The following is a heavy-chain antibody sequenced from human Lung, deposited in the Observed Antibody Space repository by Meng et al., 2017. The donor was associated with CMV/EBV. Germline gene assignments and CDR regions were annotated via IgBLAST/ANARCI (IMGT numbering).Heavy chain of an antibody. CDR1: GGSISSGDYY. Sequence: SXTXSLXCTVSGGSISSGDYYWSWIRQPPGKGLEWIVYIYYSGSTYYNPSLKSRVTISVDTAKTQYNLKLSTVTAAAAAAYYCSWGKWNDAFVLDYWGQGTXVTVDS. CDR3: SWGKWNDAFVLDY. D-gene: IGHD1-1*01. V-gene: IGHV4-30-4*02. J-gene: IGHJ4*02. CDR2: IYYSGST.